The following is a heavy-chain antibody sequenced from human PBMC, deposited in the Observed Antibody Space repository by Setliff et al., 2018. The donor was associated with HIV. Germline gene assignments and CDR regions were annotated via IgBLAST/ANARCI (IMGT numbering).Heavy chain of an antibody. J-gene: IGHJ4*02. Sequence: GGSLRLSCVASGLTFSSYSMNWVRQAPGKGLEWVSYISSSSSTLYYADSVKGRFTISRDNAKNSLYLQMNSLRAEDTAVYYCARGGPPNDYSYYFDSWGQGTLVTVS. CDR2: ISSSSSTL. CDR1: GLTFSSYS. D-gene: IGHD4-17*01. CDR3: ARGGPPNDYSYYFDS. V-gene: IGHV3-48*01.